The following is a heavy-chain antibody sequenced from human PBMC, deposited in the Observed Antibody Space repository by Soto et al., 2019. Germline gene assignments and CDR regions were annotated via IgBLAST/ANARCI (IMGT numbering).Heavy chain of an antibody. D-gene: IGHD2-2*01. J-gene: IGHJ4*02. V-gene: IGHV3-30-3*01. CDR1: GFTFSSYA. CDR2: ISYDGSNK. CDR3: ARDHEYQLLYY. Sequence: QVQLVESGGGVVQPGRSLRVSCAASGFTFSSYAMHWVRQAPGKGLEWVAVISYDGSNKYYADSVKGRFTISRDNSKNTLYLQMNSLRAEDTAVYYCARDHEYQLLYYWGQGTLVTVSS.